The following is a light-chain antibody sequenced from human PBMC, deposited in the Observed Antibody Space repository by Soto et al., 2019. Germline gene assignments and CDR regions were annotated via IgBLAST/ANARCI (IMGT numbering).Light chain of an antibody. CDR3: QQYIHWPLT. Sequence: EVMMTQSPATLSVSPGERATLSCRVSQSISTNLAWYQQQPGQAPRLLIYGASTRATGIPARFSGGGSGTEFTLTISSRQSEEFAVEYCQQYIHWPLTFGGGTRVEIK. CDR2: GAS. CDR1: QSISTN. V-gene: IGKV3-15*01. J-gene: IGKJ4*01.